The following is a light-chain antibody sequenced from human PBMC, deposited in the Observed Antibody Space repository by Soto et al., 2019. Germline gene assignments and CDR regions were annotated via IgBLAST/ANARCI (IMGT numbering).Light chain of an antibody. J-gene: IGLJ3*02. CDR2: DVS. Sequence: QSALTHPRSVSGSPGQSVTISCAGFTGDHVSWYQQHPGKAPKVMIYDVSKRPSGVPDRFSGSKSGSTASLTISGLQTEDEADYHCCSSTGSYILLFGGGTKLTVL. CDR3: CSSTGSYILL. CDR1: TGDH. V-gene: IGLV2-11*01.